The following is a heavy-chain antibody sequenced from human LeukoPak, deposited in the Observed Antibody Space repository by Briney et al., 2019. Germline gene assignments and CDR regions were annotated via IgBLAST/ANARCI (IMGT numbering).Heavy chain of an antibody. CDR1: GFTVSSNY. CDR3: ARGGYSYGLDAFDI. CDR2: IYSGGST. D-gene: IGHD5-18*01. Sequence: PGGSLRLSCAASGFTVSSNYMSWVRQAPGKGLEWVSVIYSGGSTYYADSVKGRFTISRDNSKNTLYLQMNSLRAEDTAVYYCARGGYSYGLDAFDIWGQGTMVTVSS. V-gene: IGHV3-53*01. J-gene: IGHJ3*02.